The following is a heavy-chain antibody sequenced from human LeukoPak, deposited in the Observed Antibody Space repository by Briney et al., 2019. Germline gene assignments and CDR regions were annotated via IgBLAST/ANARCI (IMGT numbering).Heavy chain of an antibody. D-gene: IGHD4-23*01. CDR2: MSPNSGNT. CDR3: ARDYGGNSDWFDP. V-gene: IGHV1-8*01. CDR1: GYTFTSYD. J-gene: IGHJ5*02. Sequence: PGASVTVSCKASGYTFTSYDINWVRQATGQGLEWLGWMSPNSGNTGYAQKFQGRVSITRDTSISTFYMELSSLSSEDTAVYYCARDYGGNSDWFDPWGQGTLVTVAS.